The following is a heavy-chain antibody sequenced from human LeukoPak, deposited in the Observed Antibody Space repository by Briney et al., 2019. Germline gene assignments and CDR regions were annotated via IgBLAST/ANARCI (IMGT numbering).Heavy chain of an antibody. V-gene: IGHV5-51*01. CDR3: ARRRDLYSGSYYPFDY. J-gene: IGHJ4*02. D-gene: IGHD1-26*01. CDR2: IYPGESDA. CDR1: GYTFTSYW. Sequence: GGSLKIPCKGSGYTFTSYWIGWVRQMPGKGLKWMGIIYPGESDARYSPSFQGQVTISTDNSVSSAYPQWSSLKASDTAMYYCARRRDLYSGSYYPFDYWGQGTLVTVSS.